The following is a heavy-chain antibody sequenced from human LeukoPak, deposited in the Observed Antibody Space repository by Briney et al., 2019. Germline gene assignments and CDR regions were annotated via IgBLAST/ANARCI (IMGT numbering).Heavy chain of an antibody. Sequence: GGSLRLSCVASRIIVSSNYMTWVRQAPGKGLEWVSVIYSGGSTYYADSVKGGFTISRDNSKNTLYLQMNNLRVEDTAVYYCARDRSWFDPWGQGTPVTVSS. J-gene: IGHJ5*02. CDR1: RIIVSSNY. D-gene: IGHD6-19*01. V-gene: IGHV3-66*01. CDR3: ARDRSWFDP. CDR2: IYSGGST.